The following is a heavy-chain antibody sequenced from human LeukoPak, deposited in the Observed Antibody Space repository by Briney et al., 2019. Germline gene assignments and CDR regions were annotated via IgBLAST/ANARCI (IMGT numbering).Heavy chain of an antibody. CDR3: ARDVDPYCNLGSCYDY. Sequence: ASVKVSCKASGYTFIDNYMHWVRQAPGQGLEWMGWISPESGDTRYAQKFQGRVTMTRDTSITTAYMELSRLTSDDTAVYCCARDVDPYCNLGSCYDYWGQGTLVTVSS. J-gene: IGHJ4*02. CDR2: ISPESGDT. D-gene: IGHD2-15*01. V-gene: IGHV1-2*02. CDR1: GYTFIDNY.